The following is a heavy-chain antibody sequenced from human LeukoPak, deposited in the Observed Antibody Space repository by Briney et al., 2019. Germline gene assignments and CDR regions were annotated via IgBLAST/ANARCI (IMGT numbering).Heavy chain of an antibody. J-gene: IGHJ4*02. CDR2: ILYDGTNK. CDR1: GFTFSSYW. V-gene: IGHV3-30*02. D-gene: IGHD6-19*01. Sequence: GGSLRLSCAASGFTFSSYWMTWVRQAPGKGLEWVAFILYDGTNKYYADSVKGRFTISRDNSKNTLYLQMNSLRAEDTAVYYCAKRVAGTYHFDYWGQGTLVTVSS. CDR3: AKRVAGTYHFDY.